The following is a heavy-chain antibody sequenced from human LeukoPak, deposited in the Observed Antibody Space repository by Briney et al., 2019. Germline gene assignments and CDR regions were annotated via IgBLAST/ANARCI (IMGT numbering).Heavy chain of an antibody. CDR3: VRGRDGYNP. V-gene: IGHV4-59*02. Sequence: SETLSLTCTVSGGSVSNYYWSWIRQPPGKGLEWIGYIHYSETARYNSSLKSRVTISVDTSKNQFSLRLTSVTAADPAVYYCVRGRDGYNPWGQGTLVTVSS. CDR1: GGSVSNYY. CDR2: IHYSETA. J-gene: IGHJ4*02. D-gene: IGHD5-24*01.